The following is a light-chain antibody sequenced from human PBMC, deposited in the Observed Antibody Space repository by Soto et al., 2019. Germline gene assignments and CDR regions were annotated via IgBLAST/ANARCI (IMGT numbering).Light chain of an antibody. J-gene: IGKJ1*01. V-gene: IGKV3-20*01. CDR1: QSVSSSY. CDR2: GAS. CDR3: QQYGSSPLWT. Sequence: EMVLTQSPGTLSLSPGERATLSCRASQSVSSSYLAWYQQKPGQAPRILIYGASSRATGIPDRLSGSGSGTDFPLTISRLEPEDSAVYYCQQYGSSPLWTFGQGTKVEIK.